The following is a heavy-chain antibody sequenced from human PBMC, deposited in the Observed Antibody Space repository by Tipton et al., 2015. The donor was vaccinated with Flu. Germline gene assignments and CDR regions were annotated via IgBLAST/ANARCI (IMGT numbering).Heavy chain of an antibody. D-gene: IGHD3-3*01. CDR2: IYYSGST. CDR1: GGSVSSGSYY. Sequence: TLSLTCTVSGGSVSSGSYYWSWIRQPPGKGLEWIGYIYYSGSTNYNPSLKSRVTISVDTPKNQFSLKLSSVTAADTAVYYCARGTFWSGYYVDYWGQGTLVTVSS. CDR3: ARGTFWSGYYVDY. V-gene: IGHV4-61*01. J-gene: IGHJ4*02.